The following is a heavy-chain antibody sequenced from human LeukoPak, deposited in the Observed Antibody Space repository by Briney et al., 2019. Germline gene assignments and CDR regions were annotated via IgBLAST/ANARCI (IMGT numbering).Heavy chain of an antibody. V-gene: IGHV3-23*01. J-gene: IGHJ4*02. CDR3: AREVRVGGLLSLDY. Sequence: GGSLRPSCTASGFTFSSYAMSWVRQAPGKGLECVSFIGVSSADTYYADFVKGRFTISRDNSKNTLYLQVNSLRAEDTAIYYCAREVRVGGLLSLDYWGQGTLVTVSS. D-gene: IGHD3-10*01. CDR1: GFTFSSYA. CDR2: IGVSSADT.